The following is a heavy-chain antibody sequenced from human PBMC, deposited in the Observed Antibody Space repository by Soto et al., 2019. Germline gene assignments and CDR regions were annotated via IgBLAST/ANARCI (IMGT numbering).Heavy chain of an antibody. CDR1: GFTFSNYT. D-gene: IGHD6-6*01. CDR3: AKGVAVGFHFGSSTDRGFDP. CDR2: ISGSGGTT. V-gene: IGHV3-23*01. Sequence: GGSLRLSCAASGFTFSNYTMSWVRQAPGKGLEWVSIISGSGGTTYHADSVKDRFTISRDNSKNTLFLQMNSLRAEDTVVYYCAKGVAVGFHFGSSTDRGFDPWGQGTLVTVSS. J-gene: IGHJ5*02.